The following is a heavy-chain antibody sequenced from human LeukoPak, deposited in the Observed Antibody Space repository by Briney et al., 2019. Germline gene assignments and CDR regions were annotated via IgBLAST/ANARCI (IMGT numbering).Heavy chain of an antibody. CDR1: GFTFSNYG. V-gene: IGHV3-23*01. CDR3: ERDPSEYQYNRGWYRDF. D-gene: IGHD6-19*01. J-gene: IGHJ4*02. Sequence: GGSLRLSCEASGFTFSNYGMAWFRQAPGKGLEWVSTINLNGDETHYADSVKGRFTISRDNSKSTLALRMSSLRVECTAVYYCERDPSEYQYNRGWYRDFWGQGSQVIVSS. CDR2: INLNGDET.